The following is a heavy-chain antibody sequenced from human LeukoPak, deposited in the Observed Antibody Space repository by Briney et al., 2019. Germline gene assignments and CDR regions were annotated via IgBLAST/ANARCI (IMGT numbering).Heavy chain of an antibody. V-gene: IGHV1-2*02. Sequence: ASVKVSCKASGYTFTGYYMHWVRQAPGQGLEWMGWINPNSGGTNYAQKFQGRVTMTRDTSISTAYVELSRLRSDDTAVYYCAIFSSIAARNLLDYWGQGSLVTVSS. CDR1: GYTFTGYY. D-gene: IGHD6-6*01. CDR2: INPNSGGT. J-gene: IGHJ4*02. CDR3: AIFSSIAARNLLDY.